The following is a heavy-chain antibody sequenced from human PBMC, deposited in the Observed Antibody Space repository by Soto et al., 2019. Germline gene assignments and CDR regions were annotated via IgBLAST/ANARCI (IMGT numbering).Heavy chain of an antibody. V-gene: IGHV3-30*18. J-gene: IGHJ3*01. D-gene: IGHD3-9*01. CDR1: GFTFSNYG. CDR2: ISHDGRNE. CDR3: AKDLRYDILTGYDMGVGAFDV. Sequence: QVQLAESGGGVVQPGKSLRLSCAASGFTFSNYGMHWVRQAPGKGLEWVAVISHDGRNEYYEDSLKGRFTVSRDNAKNTLSLQMNSLRPGDSAVYYCAKDLRYDILTGYDMGVGAFDVWGLGTVVTVSS.